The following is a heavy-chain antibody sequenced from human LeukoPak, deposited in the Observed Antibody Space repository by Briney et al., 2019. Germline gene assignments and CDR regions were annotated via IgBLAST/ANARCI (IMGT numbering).Heavy chain of an antibody. CDR3: ARGGLHYYDSSGFDY. CDR2: ILYDGSKK. V-gene: IGHV3-30-3*01. CDR1: GFTFSRYA. Sequence: PGRSLRLSCAASGFTFSRYAMHWVRQAPGKGLECVAVILYDGSKKYYADSVKGRLTISRDNSKNTAYLQMNSLRVVDTAVYYCARGGLHYYDSSGFDYWGQGTLVTVSS. D-gene: IGHD3-22*01. J-gene: IGHJ4*02.